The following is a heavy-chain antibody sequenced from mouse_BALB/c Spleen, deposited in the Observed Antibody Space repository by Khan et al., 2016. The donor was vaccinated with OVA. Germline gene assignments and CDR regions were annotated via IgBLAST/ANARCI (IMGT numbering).Heavy chain of an antibody. D-gene: IGHD3-2*02. Sequence: QVQLQQSGAELVRPGTSVKLSCKTSGYIFTSYWIHWVKQRSGQGLEWIARIYPGTDNTYYSEKFKDKATLTADKSSSTAYLQLSSLKSEDSAVLFCAREEALYYFDYMGQGTTLTVSS. CDR1: GYIFTSYW. J-gene: IGHJ2*01. V-gene: IGHV1-76*01. CDR3: AREEALYYFDY. CDR2: IYPGTDNT.